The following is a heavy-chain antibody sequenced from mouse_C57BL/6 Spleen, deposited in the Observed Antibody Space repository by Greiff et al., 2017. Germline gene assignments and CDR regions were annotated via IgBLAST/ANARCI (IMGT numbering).Heavy chain of an antibody. D-gene: IGHD1-2*01. J-gene: IGHJ2*01. CDR3: TTPITTSRDY. CDR2: IDPEDGDT. CDR1: GFNIKDYY. Sequence: VHVKQSGAELVRPGASVKLSCTASGFNIKDYYMHWVKQRPEQGLEWIGRIDPEDGDTEYAPKFQGKATMTADTSSNTAYLQLSSLTSEDTAVYYCTTPITTSRDYWGQGTTLTVSS. V-gene: IGHV14-1*01.